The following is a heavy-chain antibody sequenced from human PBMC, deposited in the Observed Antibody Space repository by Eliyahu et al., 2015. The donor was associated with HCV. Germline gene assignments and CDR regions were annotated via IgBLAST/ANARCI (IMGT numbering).Heavy chain of an antibody. V-gene: IGHV3-21*01. CDR2: ISSSSSYI. CDR3: ARENIGYFDL. J-gene: IGHJ2*01. Sequence: EVQLVESGGGLVKPGGSLXLSCAASGSPFXXYSMNWVRQAPGKGLEWVSSISSSSSYIYYADSVKGRFTISRDNAKNSLYLQMNSLRAEDTAVYYCARENIGYFDLWGRGTLVTVSS. CDR1: GSPFXXYS.